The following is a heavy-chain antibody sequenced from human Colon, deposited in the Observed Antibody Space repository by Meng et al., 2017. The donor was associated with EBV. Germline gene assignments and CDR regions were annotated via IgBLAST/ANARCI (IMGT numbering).Heavy chain of an antibody. CDR2: IYCRVSP. D-gene: IGHD2-15*01. J-gene: IGHJ4*02. Sequence: SGQRRVIASESRPPTCPASGCSISSSSSYWAWILQPPGTGLGWVGKIYCRVSPYYDPSLRSRIIIAVVTLNNQFSLRLRSVTAADTAVDYCASYGPCSGNNCPLSSFDHWGQGTLVTVSS. CDR1: GCSISSSSSY. CDR3: ASYGPCSGNNCPLSSFDH. V-gene: IGHV4-30-4*08.